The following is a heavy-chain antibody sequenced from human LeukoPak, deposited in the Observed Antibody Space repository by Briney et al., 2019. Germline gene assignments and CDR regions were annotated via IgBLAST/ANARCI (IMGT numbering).Heavy chain of an antibody. Sequence: QAGGSLRLSCAASGFTFSSYWMHWVRQAPGKGLVWVSHINSDGSSASYADSVKGRFTISRDNANNTLLLQMNSLRAEDTAVYYCARGSPYKNPWLGDFWGQGTLVTVSS. D-gene: IGHD3-10*01. CDR2: INSDGSSA. J-gene: IGHJ4*02. V-gene: IGHV3-74*01. CDR1: GFTFSSYW. CDR3: ARGSPYKNPWLGDF.